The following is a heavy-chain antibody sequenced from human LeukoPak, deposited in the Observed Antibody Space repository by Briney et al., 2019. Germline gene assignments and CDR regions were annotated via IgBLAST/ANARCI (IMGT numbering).Heavy chain of an antibody. V-gene: IGHV3-49*03. J-gene: IGHJ4*02. D-gene: IGHD1-26*01. CDR2: IRSKAYGGTT. CDR3: TRDRSGSYYAGYYFDY. Sequence: GGSLRLSCTASGFTFGDYVMSWFRQAPGKGLEWVGFIRSKAYGGTTEYAASVKGRLTISRDDSKSIAYLQMNSLKTEDTAVYYCTRDRSGSYYAGYYFDYWGQGTLVTVSS. CDR1: GFTFGDYV.